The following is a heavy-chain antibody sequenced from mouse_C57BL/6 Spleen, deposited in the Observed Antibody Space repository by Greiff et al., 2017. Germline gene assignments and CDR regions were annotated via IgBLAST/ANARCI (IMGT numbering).Heavy chain of an antibody. Sequence: VQLVESGPGLVAPSQSLSITCTVSGFSLTSYAISWVRQPPGKGLEWLGVIWTGGGTNYNSALKSRLSISKDNSKSQVFLKMNSLQTDDTARYYCARILSYYYGSEEDYWGQGTTLTVSS. CDR2: IWTGGGT. CDR3: ARILSYYYGSEEDY. CDR1: GFSLTSYA. J-gene: IGHJ2*01. D-gene: IGHD1-1*01. V-gene: IGHV2-9-1*01.